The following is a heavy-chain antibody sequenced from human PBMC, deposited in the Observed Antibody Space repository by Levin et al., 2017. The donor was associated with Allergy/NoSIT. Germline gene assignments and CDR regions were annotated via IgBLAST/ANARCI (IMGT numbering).Heavy chain of an antibody. D-gene: IGHD6-6*01. Sequence: SVKVSCKASGGTFSSYAISWVRQAPGQGLEWMGGIIPIFGTANYAQKFQGRVTITADESTSTAYMELSSLRSEDTAVYYCAEQGVAARHEPGWFDPWGQGTLVTVSS. CDR3: AEQGVAARHEPGWFDP. V-gene: IGHV1-69*13. CDR2: IIPIFGTA. J-gene: IGHJ5*02. CDR1: GGTFSSYA.